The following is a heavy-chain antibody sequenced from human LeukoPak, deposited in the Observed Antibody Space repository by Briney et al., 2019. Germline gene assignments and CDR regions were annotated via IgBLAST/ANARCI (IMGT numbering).Heavy chain of an antibody. CDR3: ARNRRSYDSSGYQNYFAY. Sequence: SETLSLTCTVSGGSIRSGAYYWGWIRQPPGKGLEWIGSINYSGSTYSNPSLKSRVTISVDTSKNQFSLKLISVTAADTAVYYCARNRRSYDSSGYQNYFAYWGQGTLVIVSS. CDR1: GGSIRSGAYY. D-gene: IGHD3-22*01. CDR2: INYSGST. V-gene: IGHV4-39*01. J-gene: IGHJ4*02.